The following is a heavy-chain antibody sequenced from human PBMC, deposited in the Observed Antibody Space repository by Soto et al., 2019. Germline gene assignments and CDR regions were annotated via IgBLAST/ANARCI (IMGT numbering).Heavy chain of an antibody. D-gene: IGHD6-6*01. V-gene: IGHV3-21*01. J-gene: IGHJ4*02. CDR3: ARGRFEQLGWYFDY. CDR1: GFPFSSYI. Sequence: GGSLILSCTASGFPFSSYIMNWVRQAPGKGLEWVSSISSSSSYIYYADSVKGRFTISRDNAKNSLYLQMNSLRAEDTAVYYCARGRFEQLGWYFDYWGQGTLVTVSS. CDR2: ISSSSSYI.